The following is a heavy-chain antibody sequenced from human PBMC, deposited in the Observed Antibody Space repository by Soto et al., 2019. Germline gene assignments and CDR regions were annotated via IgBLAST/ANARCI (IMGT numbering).Heavy chain of an antibody. D-gene: IGHD6-19*01. CDR3: VREGSGWNSRGSFDF. CDR2: ISGSGGSA. CDR1: GFTFSNYA. Sequence: GGSLRLSCAASGFTFSNYAMNWVRQAPGKGLECVSVISGSGGSAYYADSVQGRFTISRDNSKNTLYMQMNSLRDEDTAIYYCVREGSGWNSRGSFDFWGRGTMVTVS. J-gene: IGHJ3*01. V-gene: IGHV3-23*01.